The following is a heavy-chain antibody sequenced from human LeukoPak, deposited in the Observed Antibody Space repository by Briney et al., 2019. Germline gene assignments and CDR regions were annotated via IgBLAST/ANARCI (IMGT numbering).Heavy chain of an antibody. D-gene: IGHD3-10*01. CDR2: ISSSGSTI. Sequence: GSLRLSYAASGFTFSSYWMSWVRQAPGKGLEWVSYISSSGSTIYYADSVKGRFTISRDNAKNSLYLQMNSLRAEDTAVYYCATSTYYYGSGSYFLYYGMDVWGQGTTVTVSS. V-gene: IGHV3-48*04. CDR3: ATSTYYYGSGSYFLYYGMDV. J-gene: IGHJ6*02. CDR1: GFTFSSYW.